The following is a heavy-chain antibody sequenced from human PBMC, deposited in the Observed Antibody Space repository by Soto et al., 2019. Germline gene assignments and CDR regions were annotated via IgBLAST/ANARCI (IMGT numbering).Heavy chain of an antibody. Sequence: WGTLRLPCEASGFTFPSYAISWVRKEPGKWLACALATGGSGDTTYYAASVKGRFTIYRDNSEKRLYLRMNSLRAEDTAVYYCAKMVYGGYVSYFDSWGQGTLVTVSS. CDR2: TGGSGDTT. V-gene: IGHV3-23*01. CDR1: GFTFPSYA. D-gene: IGHD5-12*01. J-gene: IGHJ4*02. CDR3: AKMVYGGYVSYFDS.